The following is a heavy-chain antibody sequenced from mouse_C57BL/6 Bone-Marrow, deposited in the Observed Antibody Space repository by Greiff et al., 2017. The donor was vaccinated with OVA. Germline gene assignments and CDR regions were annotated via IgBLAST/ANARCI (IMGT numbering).Heavy chain of an antibody. J-gene: IGHJ2*01. Sequence: VQLQESGAELMKPGASVKLSCKATGYTFTSYWIEWVKQRPGHGLEWIGEILPGSGSTNYNEKFKGKATFTADTSSNTAYMQLSSLTTEDSGIYYCARRRGYDYFDYWGKGTTLTVSS. CDR3: ARRRGYDYFDY. CDR2: ILPGSGST. D-gene: IGHD2-2*01. CDR1: GYTFTSYW. V-gene: IGHV1-9*01.